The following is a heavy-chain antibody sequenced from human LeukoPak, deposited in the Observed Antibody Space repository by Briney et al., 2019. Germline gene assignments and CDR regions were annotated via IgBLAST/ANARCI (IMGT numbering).Heavy chain of an antibody. CDR1: GFTFSSYW. D-gene: IGHD3-10*01. J-gene: IGHJ4*02. CDR2: IKQDGSEK. V-gene: IGHV3-7*01. Sequence: GGSLRLSCAASGFTFSSYWMSWVRQAPGKGPEWVANIKQDGSEKYYVDSVKGRFTISRDNAKNSLYLQMNSLRAEDTAVYYCARMTEGGYFDYWGQGTLVTVSS. CDR3: ARMTEGGYFDY.